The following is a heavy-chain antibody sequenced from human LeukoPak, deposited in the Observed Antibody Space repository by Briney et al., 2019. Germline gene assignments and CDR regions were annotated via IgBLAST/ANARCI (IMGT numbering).Heavy chain of an antibody. Sequence: SQTLSLTCAISGDSVSSNSAAWNWIRQSPSRGLEWLGRTYYRSKWYNDYAVSVKSRITINPDTSKNQFSLKLSSVTAADTAVYYCARVGVLDSSGYSIWGQGTLVTVSS. CDR2: TYYRSKWYN. J-gene: IGHJ4*02. CDR3: ARVGVLDSSGYSI. D-gene: IGHD3-22*01. CDR1: GDSVSSNSAA. V-gene: IGHV6-1*01.